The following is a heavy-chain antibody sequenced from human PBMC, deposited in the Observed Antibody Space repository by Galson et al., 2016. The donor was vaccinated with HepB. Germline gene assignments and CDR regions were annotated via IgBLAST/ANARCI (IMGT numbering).Heavy chain of an antibody. CDR1: GFTFRSFW. Sequence: SLRLSCAASGFTFRSFWMHWVRQVPGKGLVWVSRISNDGITTSYADSVKGRFTISRDDAKNTLYLEMSSLRAEDTAMYYCASSSSWGPFDYWGQGTLVTVSS. CDR2: ISNDGITT. J-gene: IGHJ4*02. CDR3: ASSSSWGPFDY. V-gene: IGHV3-74*01. D-gene: IGHD6-13*01.